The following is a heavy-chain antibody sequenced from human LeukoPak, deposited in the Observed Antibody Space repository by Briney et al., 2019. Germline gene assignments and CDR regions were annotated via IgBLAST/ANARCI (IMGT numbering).Heavy chain of an antibody. J-gene: IGHJ3*02. V-gene: IGHV4-59*01. Sequence: SETLSLTCTVSGGSISNYYWNWIRQPPGKGLEWIGYMFYSGITNYNPSLKSRVTMSIDTSKNHFSLILSSVTAADTAVYYCAGLVPAAHDAFDIWGQGTMVTVSS. CDR3: AGLVPAAHDAFDI. D-gene: IGHD2-2*01. CDR2: MFYSGIT. CDR1: GGSISNYY.